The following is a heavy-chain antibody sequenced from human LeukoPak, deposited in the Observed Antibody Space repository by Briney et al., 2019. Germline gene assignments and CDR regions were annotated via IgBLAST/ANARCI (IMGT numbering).Heavy chain of an antibody. Sequence: PGGSLRLSCAASGFTFSSYSMNWVRQAPGKGLEWVSGISWNSGSIGYADSVKGRFTISRDNAKNSLYLQMNSLRAEDTALYYCAKDISRGPLWDYSAWFGESCFDYWGQGTLVTVSS. D-gene: IGHD3-10*01. CDR2: ISWNSGSI. CDR1: GFTFSSYS. V-gene: IGHV3-9*01. CDR3: AKDISRGPLWDYSAWFGESCFDY. J-gene: IGHJ4*02.